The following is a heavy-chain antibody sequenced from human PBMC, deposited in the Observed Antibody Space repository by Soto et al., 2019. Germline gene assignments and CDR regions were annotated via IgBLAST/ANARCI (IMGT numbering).Heavy chain of an antibody. CDR1: GGSISSGDYY. D-gene: IGHD2-15*01. Sequence: SETLSLTCTVSGGSISSGDYYWSWIRQPPGKGLEWIGYIYYSGGTYYNPSLKSRVTISVDTSKNQFSLKLSPVTAADTAVYYCARLVQLLQGRWFDPWGQGTLVTVSS. CDR3: ARLVQLLQGRWFDP. J-gene: IGHJ5*02. CDR2: IYYSGGT. V-gene: IGHV4-30-4*01.